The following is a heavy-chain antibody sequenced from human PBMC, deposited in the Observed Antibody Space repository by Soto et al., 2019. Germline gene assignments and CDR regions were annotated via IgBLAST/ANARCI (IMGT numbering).Heavy chain of an antibody. CDR3: ARDDSILQNYYYYYGMDV. J-gene: IGHJ6*02. CDR2: IWYDGSNK. V-gene: IGHV3-33*01. D-gene: IGHD3-22*01. CDR1: GFTFSSYG. Sequence: GGSLRLSCAASGFTFSSYGIHWVRQAPGKGLEWVAVIWYDGSNKYYADSVKGRFTIPRDNSKNTLYLQMNSLRAEDTAVYYCARDDSILQNYYYYYGMDVWGQGTTVTVSS.